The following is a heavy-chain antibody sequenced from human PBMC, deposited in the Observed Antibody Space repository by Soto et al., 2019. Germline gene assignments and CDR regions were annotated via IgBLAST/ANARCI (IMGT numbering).Heavy chain of an antibody. CDR1: GVSTDSLY. CDR3: ARQGYYDLLSGYYLFDY. V-gene: IGHV4-59*08. D-gene: IGHD3-3*01. J-gene: IGHJ4*02. CDR2: VSYSGST. Sequence: SATLTLTCTVFGVSTDSLYWSWVRQPPGKGLEWIGYVSYSGSTTYNPSLKSRVIVSIDTSKNQFSLKLTSVTAADTAVYYCARQGYYDLLSGYYLFDYWGQGILVT.